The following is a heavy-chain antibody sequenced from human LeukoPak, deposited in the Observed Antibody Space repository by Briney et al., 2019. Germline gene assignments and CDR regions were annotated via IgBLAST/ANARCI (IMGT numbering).Heavy chain of an antibody. D-gene: IGHD5-18*01. V-gene: IGHV3-23*01. CDR1: GFTFSSYA. CDR3: AKACDTAMATXELFDY. J-gene: IGHJ4*02. CDR2: ISGSGGST. Sequence: GGSLRLSCAASGFTFSSYAMSWVRQAPGKGLEWVSAISGSGGSTYYADSVKGRFTISRDNSKNTLYLQMNSLRAEDTAVYYCAKACDTAMATXELFDYWGQGTLVTVSS.